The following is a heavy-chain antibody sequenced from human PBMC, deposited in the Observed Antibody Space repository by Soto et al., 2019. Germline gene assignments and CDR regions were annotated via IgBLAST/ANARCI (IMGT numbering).Heavy chain of an antibody. CDR1: GFTFSSYG. CDR2: IWYDGSNK. Sequence: QVQLVESGGGVVQPGRSLRLSCAASGFTFSSYGMHWVRQAPGKGLEWVAVIWYDGSNKYYEDSVKGRFTISRDNSKNTLYLQRNSLRADDTAVYYCARDGSSSWTAYAFEIWGQVTMVTVSS. D-gene: IGHD6-13*01. J-gene: IGHJ3*02. V-gene: IGHV3-33*01. CDR3: ARDGSSSWTAYAFEI.